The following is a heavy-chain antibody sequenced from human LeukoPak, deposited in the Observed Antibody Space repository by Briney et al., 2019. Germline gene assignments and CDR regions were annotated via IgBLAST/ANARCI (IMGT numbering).Heavy chain of an antibody. V-gene: IGHV3-23*01. CDR1: GFTLSSYA. J-gene: IGHJ4*02. Sequence: GGSLRLYCAAPGFTLSSYAMSWVRQAPGKGLEWVAVISGSGGNTYCADSVKGRFTISRDNSKNTLYLQMSSLRAEDTAVYYCAKDLHSVGTFDYWGQGTLVTVSS. CDR2: ISGSGGNT. CDR3: AKDLHSVGTFDY. D-gene: IGHD2-15*01.